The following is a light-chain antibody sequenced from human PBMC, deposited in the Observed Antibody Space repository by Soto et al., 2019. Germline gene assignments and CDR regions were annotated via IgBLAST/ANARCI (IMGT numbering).Light chain of an antibody. J-gene: IGLJ1*01. Sequence: QGVLTHPASVTGSSRESITISCTRTSSDIGAYDYVSWYQQHPGGVPKLFIYDVSSRPSGVPDRFSGSKSGNTASLTISGLQAEDEADYFCCSYAGGYTYLFGTGTKVTVL. V-gene: IGLV2-11*01. CDR1: SSDIGAYDY. CDR3: CSYAGGYTYL. CDR2: DVS.